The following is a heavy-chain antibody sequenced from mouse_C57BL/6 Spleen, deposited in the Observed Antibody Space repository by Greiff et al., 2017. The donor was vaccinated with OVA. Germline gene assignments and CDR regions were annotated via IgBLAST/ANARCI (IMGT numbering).Heavy chain of an antibody. CDR2: IDPSDSYT. CDR3: ARKPTGNGYFDV. Sequence: VQLQQSGAELVKPGASVKLSCKASGYTFTSYWMQWVKQRTGQGLEWIGEIDPSDSYTNYNQKFKGKATLTVDTSSSTAYMQLSSLTSEDSAVYYCARKPTGNGYFDVWGTGTTVTVSS. V-gene: IGHV1-50*01. D-gene: IGHD4-1*02. J-gene: IGHJ1*03. CDR1: GYTFTSYW.